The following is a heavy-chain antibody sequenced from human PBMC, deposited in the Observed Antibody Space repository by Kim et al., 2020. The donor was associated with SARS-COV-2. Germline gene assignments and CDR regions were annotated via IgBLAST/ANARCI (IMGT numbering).Heavy chain of an antibody. V-gene: IGHV3-30*18. J-gene: IGHJ5*02. Sequence: GGSLRLSCAASGLTFSSYCMHWVRQAPGKGLEWVADISYDGSTKYYEDSVEGRFTVSRDNSKNTLYLQMNSLRREDTAVYYCAKAPIVVVPGGRMLLDTSGQRTLVTVSS. CDR2: ISYDGSTK. CDR3: AKAPIVVVPGGRMLLDT. CDR1: GLTFSSYC. D-gene: IGHD2-2*01.